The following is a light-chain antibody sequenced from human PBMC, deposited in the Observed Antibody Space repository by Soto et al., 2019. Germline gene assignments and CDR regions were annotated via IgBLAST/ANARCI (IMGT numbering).Light chain of an antibody. V-gene: IGKV3-20*01. J-gene: IGKJ1*01. CDR3: QQYGRSPRK. CDR2: VAY. CDR1: QSVSSSY. Sequence: EIVLTQSPGTLSLSPGERATLSCRASQSVSSSYLAWYQQRPGQAPRLLIDVAYSRTTVITDRFSGSGSGNEFTLTISRLEPEDFEVYFYQQYGRSPRKFGQGTKVEVK.